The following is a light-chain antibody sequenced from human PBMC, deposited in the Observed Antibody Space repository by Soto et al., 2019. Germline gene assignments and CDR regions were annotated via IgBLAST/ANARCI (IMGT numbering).Light chain of an antibody. V-gene: IGKV1-39*01. CDR3: QQRYSSLPT. J-gene: IGKJ1*01. CDR1: QSISRS. Sequence: DIQMTQSPSSLSASVGDRVTITCRASQSISRSLYWFQQKSGKAPKLLIYAASSLQSGVPSRFSGSGSGTDFTLTISSLQREDFATYYCQQRYSSLPTFGQGTKVEI. CDR2: AAS.